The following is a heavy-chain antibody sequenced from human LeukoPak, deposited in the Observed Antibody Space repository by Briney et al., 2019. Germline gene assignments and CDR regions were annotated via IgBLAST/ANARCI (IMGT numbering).Heavy chain of an antibody. CDR1: GYTFTDYF. CDR3: ARDLRVGPTVFDY. CDR2: INPNSGGT. J-gene: IGHJ4*02. D-gene: IGHD1-26*01. Sequence: ASVKVSRKASGYTFTDYFMHWVRQAPGQGLEWMGWINPNSGGTNYAHKFQGGVTMTRDTSISTAYMELSRLRSDDTAVYYCARDLRVGPTVFDYWGQGTLVTVSS. V-gene: IGHV1-2*02.